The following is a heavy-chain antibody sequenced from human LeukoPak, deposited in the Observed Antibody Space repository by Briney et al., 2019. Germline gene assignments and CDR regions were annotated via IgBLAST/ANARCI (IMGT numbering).Heavy chain of an antibody. Sequence: PGGSLRLSCAASGLTFSSYAMSWVRQAPGKGLEWVSVISGGGDSADYADSMKGRFTISRDNSKNTLYLQMYSLRAEDTALYYCAKLGCTGTICYANYWGQGTLATVSS. CDR2: ISGGGDSA. CDR1: GLTFSSYA. J-gene: IGHJ4*02. CDR3: AKLGCTGTICYANY. V-gene: IGHV3-23*01. D-gene: IGHD2-2*01.